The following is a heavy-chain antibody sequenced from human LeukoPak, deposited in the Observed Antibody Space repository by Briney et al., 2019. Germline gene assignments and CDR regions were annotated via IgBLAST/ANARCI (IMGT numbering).Heavy chain of an antibody. Sequence: GGSLRLSCAASGFTFSSYGMSWVRQAPGKGLEWVSAISGSGGSTYYADSVKGRFTISRDNSKNTLYLQMNSLRAEDTAVYYCAKPIAAAGVGNYMDVWGKGTTVTISS. CDR1: GFTFSSYG. CDR3: AKPIAAAGVGNYMDV. V-gene: IGHV3-23*01. CDR2: ISGSGGST. J-gene: IGHJ6*03. D-gene: IGHD6-13*01.